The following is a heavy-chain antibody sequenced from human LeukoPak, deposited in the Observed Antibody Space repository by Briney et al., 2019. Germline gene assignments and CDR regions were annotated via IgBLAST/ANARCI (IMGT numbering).Heavy chain of an antibody. D-gene: IGHD3-22*01. J-gene: IGHJ4*02. Sequence: GASVKVSCKASGYTFTGYYMHWVRQAPGQGLEWMGWINPNSGGTNYAQKFQGRVTMTRDTSISTAYMELSRLRSDDTAVYYCARDKNYYDSSGYYPDYWGQGTLVTVSS. CDR3: ARDKNYYDSSGYYPDY. V-gene: IGHV1-2*02. CDR2: INPNSGGT. CDR1: GYTFTGYY.